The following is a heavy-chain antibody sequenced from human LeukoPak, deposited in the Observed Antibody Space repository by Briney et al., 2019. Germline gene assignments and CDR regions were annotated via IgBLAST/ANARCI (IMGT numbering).Heavy chain of an antibody. V-gene: IGHV3-21*01. CDR1: GFSFSSYE. CDR2: ISDNSNYI. J-gene: IGHJ3*01. Sequence: GGSLRLSCAASGFSFSSYEMNWVRQAPGKGLEWVASISDNSNYIYYTDLLKGRFTISRDNAQNSLYLQMNSLRAEDTAVYYCAREVGSGSYLAHAFDLWGQGTMVTVSS. D-gene: IGHD1-26*01. CDR3: AREVGSGSYLAHAFDL.